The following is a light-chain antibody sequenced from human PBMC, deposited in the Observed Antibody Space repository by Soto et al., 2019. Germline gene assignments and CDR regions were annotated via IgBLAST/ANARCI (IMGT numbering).Light chain of an antibody. J-gene: IGLJ3*02. CDR2: RDD. V-gene: IGLV1-47*01. Sequence: QSVLTQPPSASGTPGQRVTISCSGSNSNIGTNAVYWFQHLPGLAPKVLIYRDDQRPSGVSDRFSGSKSGTSCSLAISGLRSEDEADYSCASWDDSLKEVFGGGTQLTVL. CDR1: NSNIGTNA. CDR3: ASWDDSLKEV.